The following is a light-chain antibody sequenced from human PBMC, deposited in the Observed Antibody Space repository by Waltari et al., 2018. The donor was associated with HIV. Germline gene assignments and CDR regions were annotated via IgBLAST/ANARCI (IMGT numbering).Light chain of an antibody. V-gene: IGLV2-11*01. Sequence: QSALTQPRSVSGSPGQSVTISCTGTSSDVGDYNSVSWYQQHPGKAPKLMIYDVSKWPSGVPDRFSGSKSGNTASLTISGVQAEDEADYYCCSYAGTYTYVFGTGTKVTVL. J-gene: IGLJ1*01. CDR3: CSYAGTYTYV. CDR2: DVS. CDR1: SSDVGDYNS.